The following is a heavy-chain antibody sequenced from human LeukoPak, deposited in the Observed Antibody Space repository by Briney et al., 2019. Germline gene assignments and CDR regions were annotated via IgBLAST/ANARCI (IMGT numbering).Heavy chain of an antibody. CDR1: GFTFSSYW. CDR2: IKQDGSEK. D-gene: IGHD6-19*01. CDR3: ARETIQGSGWYIWAPFDP. Sequence: HAGGSLRLSCAASGFTFSSYWMRWVRQAPGKGLEWVANIKQDGSEKYYVDSVKGRFTISRDNAKNSLYLQMNSLRAEDTAVYYCARETIQGSGWYIWAPFDPWGQGTLVTVSS. V-gene: IGHV3-7*01. J-gene: IGHJ5*02.